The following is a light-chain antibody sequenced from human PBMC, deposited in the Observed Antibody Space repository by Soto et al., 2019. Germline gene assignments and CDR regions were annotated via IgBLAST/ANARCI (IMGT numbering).Light chain of an antibody. CDR1: SSNFGAGYE. CDR2: NNL. CDR3: GTWDSTLNAVL. Sequence: QSVLTQPPSVSGAPGQRVTISCTGSSSNFGAGYEVHWYKQLPGAAPTLVIFNNLNRPSGVPERFSGSKSGTSATLAITGLQTGDEVDYYCGTWDSTLNAVLFGGGTKVTVL. V-gene: IGLV1-40*01. J-gene: IGLJ2*01.